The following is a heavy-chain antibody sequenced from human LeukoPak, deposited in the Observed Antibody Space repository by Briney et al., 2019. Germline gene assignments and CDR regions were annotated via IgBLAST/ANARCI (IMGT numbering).Heavy chain of an antibody. Sequence: WASVKVSCKASGGTFSSYAISWVRQAPGQGLEWMGRIIPILGIANYAQKFQGRVTITADKSTSTAYMELSSLRSEDTAVYYCARDRGDFWSGIWQNWGPYYFDYWGQGTLVTVSS. CDR2: IIPILGIA. D-gene: IGHD3-3*01. V-gene: IGHV1-69*04. CDR1: GGTFSSYA. CDR3: ARDRGDFWSGIWQNWGPYYFDY. J-gene: IGHJ4*02.